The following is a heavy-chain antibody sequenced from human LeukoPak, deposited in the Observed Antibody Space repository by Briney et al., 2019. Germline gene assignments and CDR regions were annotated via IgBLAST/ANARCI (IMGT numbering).Heavy chain of an antibody. J-gene: IGHJ4*02. V-gene: IGHV4-59*08. CDR1: GGSISSYY. D-gene: IGHD7-27*01. Sequence: SETLSLTCTVSGGSISSYYWSWIRQPPGKGLEWIGYIHYSGGTNYNPSLKSRVTISEDTSKNQFSLKLSSVTAADTAVYYCARLANWAQDDYWGQGALVTVSS. CDR3: ARLANWAQDDY. CDR2: IHYSGGT.